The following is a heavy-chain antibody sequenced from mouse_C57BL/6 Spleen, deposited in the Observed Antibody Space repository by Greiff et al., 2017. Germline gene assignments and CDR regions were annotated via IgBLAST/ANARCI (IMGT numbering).Heavy chain of an antibody. CDR1: GFTFSDYY. J-gene: IGHJ2*01. Sequence: EVMLVESEGGLVQPGSSMKLSCTASGFTFSDYYMAWVRQVPEKGLEWVANINYDGSSTYYLDSLKSRFIISRDNAKNILYLQMSSLKSEDTATYYCARYGANYDPDYFDYWGQGTTLTVSS. CDR3: ARYGANYDPDYFDY. V-gene: IGHV5-16*01. CDR2: INYDGSST. D-gene: IGHD2-4*01.